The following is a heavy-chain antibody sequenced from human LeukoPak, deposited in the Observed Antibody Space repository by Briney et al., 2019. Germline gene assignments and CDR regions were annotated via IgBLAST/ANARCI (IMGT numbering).Heavy chain of an antibody. CDR3: ATYASSWYLDY. D-gene: IGHD6-13*01. V-gene: IGHV3-48*03. CDR2: TSSSGSSI. Sequence: PGGSLRLSCAASGFTFSSYEMNWARQAPGKGLEWVSYTSSSGSSIYYADSVKGRFTISRDNAKNSLYLQMNSLRAEDTAVYYCATYASSWYLDYWGQGTLVTVSS. J-gene: IGHJ4*02. CDR1: GFTFSSYE.